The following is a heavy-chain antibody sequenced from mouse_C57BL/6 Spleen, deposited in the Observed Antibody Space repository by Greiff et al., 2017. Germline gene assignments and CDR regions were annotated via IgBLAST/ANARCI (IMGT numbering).Heavy chain of an antibody. CDR2: INPNYGTT. CDR3: ASQIYDGYYGAMDY. J-gene: IGHJ4*01. D-gene: IGHD2-3*01. Sequence: EVQLQESGPELVKPGASVKISCKASGYSFTDYNMNWVKQSNGKSLEWIGVINPNYGTTSYNQKFKGKATLTVDQSSSTAYMQLNSLTSEDSAVYYCASQIYDGYYGAMDYWGQGTSVTVSS. CDR1: GYSFTDYN. V-gene: IGHV1-39*01.